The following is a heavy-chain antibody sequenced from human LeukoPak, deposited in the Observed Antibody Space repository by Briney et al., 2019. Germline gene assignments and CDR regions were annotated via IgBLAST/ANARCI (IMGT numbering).Heavy chain of an antibody. Sequence: ASVKVSCKASGYTFTSYGISWVRQAPGQGLEWMGWISAYNGNTNYAQKLQGRVTMTTDTSTSTAYMELRSLRSDDTAVYYCARDRGQIYGDYGQSPLDYWGQGTLVTVSS. CDR2: ISAYNGNT. V-gene: IGHV1-18*01. CDR1: GYTFTSYG. J-gene: IGHJ4*02. CDR3: ARDRGQIYGDYGQSPLDY. D-gene: IGHD4-17*01.